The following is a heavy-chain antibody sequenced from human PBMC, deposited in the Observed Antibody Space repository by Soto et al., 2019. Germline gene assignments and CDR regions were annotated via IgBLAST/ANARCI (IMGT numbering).Heavy chain of an antibody. CDR3: ASMGYHYGSGSYPLDY. CDR1: GGSISSYY. V-gene: IGHV4-59*08. D-gene: IGHD3-10*01. J-gene: IGHJ4*02. Sequence: QVQLQESGPGLVKPSETLSLTCTVSGGSISSYYWTWIRQPPGKGLEWIGFIYNSGSTHYNPSLSSRVPISVDTSKNQFSLKLRSVTAADRAVYYCASMGYHYGSGSYPLDYWGQGTLVTVSS. CDR2: IYNSGST.